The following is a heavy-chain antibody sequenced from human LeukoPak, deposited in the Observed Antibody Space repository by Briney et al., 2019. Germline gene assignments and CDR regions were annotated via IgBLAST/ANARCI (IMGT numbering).Heavy chain of an antibody. CDR1: GFTFSGYW. CDR3: ARDLPQWLDSTGIDY. CDR2: TKEDGSQK. J-gene: IGHJ4*02. D-gene: IGHD6-19*01. V-gene: IGHV3-7*01. Sequence: GGSLRLSCAASGFTFSGYWMTWLRQAPGKGLEWVANTKEDGSQKNYVDSVKGRFVISRDNAKNSLSLQMNSLRDEDTAVYYCARDLPQWLDSTGIDYWGRGTLVTVSS.